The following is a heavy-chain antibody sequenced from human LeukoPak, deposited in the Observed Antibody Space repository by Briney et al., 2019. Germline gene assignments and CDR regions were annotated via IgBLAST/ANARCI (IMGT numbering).Heavy chain of an antibody. J-gene: IGHJ3*02. CDR1: GGTXSSYA. CDR2: IIPIFGTA. V-gene: IGHV1-69*13. CDR3: DYMVRGVFDAFDI. D-gene: IGHD3-10*01. Sequence: GASVKVSCKASGGTXSSYAISWVRQAPGQGLEWMGGIIPIFGTANYAQKFQGRVTITADESTSTAYMELSSLRSEDTAVYYCDYMVRGVFDAFDIWGQGTVVAVSS.